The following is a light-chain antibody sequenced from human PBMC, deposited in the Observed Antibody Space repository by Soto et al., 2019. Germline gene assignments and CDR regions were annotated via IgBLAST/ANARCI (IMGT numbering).Light chain of an antibody. CDR3: QQRSNWLWT. CDR2: GAS. V-gene: IGKV3-11*01. Sequence: EIVLTQSPATLSVSPGDRATLSCRASQSVSSNLAWYQQKPGQTPRLLIYGASTRATGIPDRFSGSGSGTDFTLTISSLEPEDFAVYYCQQRSNWLWTFGQGTKVDI. CDR1: QSVSSN. J-gene: IGKJ1*01.